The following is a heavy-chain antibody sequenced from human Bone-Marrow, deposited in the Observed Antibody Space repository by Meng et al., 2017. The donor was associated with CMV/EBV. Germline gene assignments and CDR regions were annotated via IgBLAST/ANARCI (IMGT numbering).Heavy chain of an antibody. CDR3: ARDRDPLVAIRLGWFDP. J-gene: IGHJ5*02. Sequence: ASVKVSCKTSGYTFTDHYLHWVRQAPGQGLEWMGWINPDTGGTNYAQKFQGRVTMTRDTSINTAYMELNRVRSDDTAVYYCARDRDPLVAIRLGWFDPWGRGPLVTVTS. V-gene: IGHV1-2*02. CDR2: INPDTGGT. CDR1: GYTFTDHY. D-gene: IGHD2-21*01.